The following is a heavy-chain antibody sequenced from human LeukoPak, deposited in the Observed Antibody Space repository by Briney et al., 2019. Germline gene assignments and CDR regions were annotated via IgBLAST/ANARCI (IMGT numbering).Heavy chain of an antibody. J-gene: IGHJ4*02. CDR3: AKSGRVFDTSGYYWFPN. D-gene: IGHD3-22*01. CDR2: ISGRGANT. CDR1: GFTFSSYA. V-gene: IGHV3-23*01. Sequence: PGGSLRLPCATSGFTFSSYAMSWVRQAPGKGLEWVSSISGRGANTHYADSVKGRFTISGDYSKNTLNLQMNSLRAEDTAVYYCAKSGRVFDTSGYYWFPNWGQGILVTVSS.